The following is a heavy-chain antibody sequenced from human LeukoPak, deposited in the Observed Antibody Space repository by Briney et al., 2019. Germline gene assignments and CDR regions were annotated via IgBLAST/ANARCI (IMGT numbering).Heavy chain of an antibody. J-gene: IGHJ4*02. Sequence: GGSLRLSCAASGFTFSNNEINWVRQAPGKGLEGVSYISSSGSTIYYADSVKGRFTISRDNAKNSLYLQMNSLRAEDTAVYYCARGGSGDYNRNFDYWGQGTLVTVSS. D-gene: IGHD4-17*01. CDR2: ISSSGSTI. CDR1: GFTFSNNE. V-gene: IGHV3-48*03. CDR3: ARGGSGDYNRNFDY.